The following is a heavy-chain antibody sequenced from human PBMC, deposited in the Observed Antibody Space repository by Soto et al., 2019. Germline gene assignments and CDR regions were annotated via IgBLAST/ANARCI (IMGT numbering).Heavy chain of an antibody. CDR1: GGSISSYY. CDR3: AGGSIVGATGGDAFDI. V-gene: IGHV4-59*01. J-gene: IGHJ3*02. CDR2: IYYSGST. Sequence: SETLSLTCPVSGGSISSYYWSWIRQPPGKGLEWIGYIYYSGSTNYNPSLKSRVTISVDTSKNQFSLKLSSVTAADTAVYYCAGGSIVGATGGDAFDIWGQGTMVTVSS. D-gene: IGHD1-26*01.